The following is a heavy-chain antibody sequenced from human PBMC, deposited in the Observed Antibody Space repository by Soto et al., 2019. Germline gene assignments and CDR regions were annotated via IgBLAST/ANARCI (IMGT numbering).Heavy chain of an antibody. CDR1: GGSFSGYY. J-gene: IGHJ6*02. CDR2: INHSGST. Sequence: PSETLSLTCAVYGGSFSGYYWSWIRQPPGKGLEWIGEINHSGSTNYNPSLKSRVTISVDTSKNQFSLKLSSVTAADTAVYYCARGGRMSSIAARGVYYYYYYGMDVWGQGTTVTVPS. V-gene: IGHV4-34*01. D-gene: IGHD6-6*01. CDR3: ARGGRMSSIAARGVYYYYYYGMDV.